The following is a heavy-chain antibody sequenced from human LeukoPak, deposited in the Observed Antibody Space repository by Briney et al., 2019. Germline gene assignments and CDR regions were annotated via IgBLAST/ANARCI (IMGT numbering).Heavy chain of an antibody. CDR3: ARGPQWLVSVDY. D-gene: IGHD6-19*01. V-gene: IGHV3-7*03. CDR1: GFTFSNFW. Sequence: GGSLRLSCTASGFTFSNFWMGWVRQAPGKGLEWVANIKQDETEKFYLGSVKGRFTISRDNSKNTLYLQMNSLRAEDTAVYYCARGPQWLVSVDYWGQGTLVTVSS. J-gene: IGHJ4*02. CDR2: IKQDETEK.